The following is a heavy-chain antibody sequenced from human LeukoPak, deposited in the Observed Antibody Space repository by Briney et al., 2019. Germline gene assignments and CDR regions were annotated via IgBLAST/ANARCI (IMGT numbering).Heavy chain of an antibody. CDR3: ITVALRYNWNDGVREDFDY. D-gene: IGHD1-1*01. J-gene: IGHJ4*02. V-gene: IGHV3-15*01. CDR2: IKSKTDGGTT. Sequence: GGSLGLSCAASGFTFINAWMSWVRQAPGKGLEWVGRIKSKTDGGTTHYAAPVKGRFTISRDDSKNTLYLQMNSLKTEDTAVYYCITVALRYNWNDGVREDFDYWGQGTLVTVSS. CDR1: GFTFINAW.